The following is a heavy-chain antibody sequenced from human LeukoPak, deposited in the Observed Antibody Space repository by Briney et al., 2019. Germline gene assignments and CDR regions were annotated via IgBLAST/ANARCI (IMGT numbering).Heavy chain of an antibody. Sequence: ASVKVSCKASGGTFSSYAISWVRQAPGQGLEWMGGIIPIFGTTNYAQKFQGRVAITADESTSTAYMELSSLRSEDTAVYYCARDIVATSPPLEWGQGTLVTVSS. D-gene: IGHD5-12*01. CDR2: IIPIFGTT. CDR3: ARDIVATSPPLE. J-gene: IGHJ4*02. CDR1: GGTFSSYA. V-gene: IGHV1-69*13.